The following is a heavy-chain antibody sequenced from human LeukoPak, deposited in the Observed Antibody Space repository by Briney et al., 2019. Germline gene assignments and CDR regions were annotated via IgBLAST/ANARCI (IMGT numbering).Heavy chain of an antibody. J-gene: IGHJ5*02. CDR1: GFTFNNYA. Sequence: GGSLRLSCAASGFTFNNYAMSWVRQAPGKGLEWVSVIGGSASSTYYTDSVKGQFTISRDNSKNTLYLQMNSLRAEDTAVYYCATGSGTWGQGTRVTVSS. V-gene: IGHV3-23*01. CDR2: IGGSASST. CDR3: ATGSGT.